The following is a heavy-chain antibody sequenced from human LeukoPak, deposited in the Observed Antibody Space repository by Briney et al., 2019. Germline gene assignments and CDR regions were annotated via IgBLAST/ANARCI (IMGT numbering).Heavy chain of an antibody. Sequence: GGSLRLSCAASGFTFNTCGMNWVRQAPGKGLEWISAISGSGGNTYYADSVKGRFTISRDNSKNTLFLQMNSLRADDTAVYYCVRTTGYLAYWGQGTLVTVSS. CDR3: VRTTGYLAY. CDR2: ISGSGGNT. J-gene: IGHJ4*02. V-gene: IGHV3-23*01. D-gene: IGHD3-9*01. CDR1: GFTFNTCG.